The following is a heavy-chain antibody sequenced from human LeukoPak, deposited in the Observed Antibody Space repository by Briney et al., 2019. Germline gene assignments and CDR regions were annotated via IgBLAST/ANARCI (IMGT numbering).Heavy chain of an antibody. D-gene: IGHD2-21*01. CDR1: GYTFTSYY. V-gene: IGHV1-46*01. CDR3: ARTAYCGGDCYSPIDY. CDR2: INPTGGST. J-gene: IGHJ4*02. Sequence: ASVKVSCKASGYTFTSYYMHWVRQAPGQGLEWMGLINPTGGSTGYAQKFQGRVTITADESTSTAYMELSSLRSEDTAVYYCARTAYCGGDCYSPIDYWGQGTLVTVSS.